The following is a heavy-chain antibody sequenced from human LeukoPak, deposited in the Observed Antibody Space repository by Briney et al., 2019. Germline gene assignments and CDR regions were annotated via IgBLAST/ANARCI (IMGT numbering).Heavy chain of an antibody. Sequence: GGSLRLSCAASGFTFSTYAMSWVRQAPGKGLEWVSAISGGGDSTYYADSVKGRFTISRDNSKNTLYLQMNSLRAEDTAVYYCAKTKISRTTTCPYYFDYWGQGTLVTASS. CDR1: GFTFSTYA. D-gene: IGHD2-2*01. CDR2: ISGGGDST. J-gene: IGHJ4*02. CDR3: AKTKISRTTTCPYYFDY. V-gene: IGHV3-23*01.